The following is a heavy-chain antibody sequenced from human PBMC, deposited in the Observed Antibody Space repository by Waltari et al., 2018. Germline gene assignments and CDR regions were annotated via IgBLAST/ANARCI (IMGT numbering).Heavy chain of an antibody. V-gene: IGHV3-48*01. CDR3: ASVEGPSFGVVIDY. CDR1: GFTFSSYS. CDR2: ISSSSSTI. D-gene: IGHD3-3*01. Sequence: EVQLVESGGGLVQPGGSLRLSCAASGFTFSSYSMNWVRQAPGKGLEWVSYISSSSSTIYYADSVKGRFTISRDNAKNSRYRQMNSLRAEDTAVYYCASVEGPSFGVVIDYWGQGTLVTVSS. J-gene: IGHJ4*02.